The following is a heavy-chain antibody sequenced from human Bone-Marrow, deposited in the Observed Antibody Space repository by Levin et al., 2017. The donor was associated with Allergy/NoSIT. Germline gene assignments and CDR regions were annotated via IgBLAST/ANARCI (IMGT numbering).Heavy chain of an antibody. CDR3: AREVRYSSSWYGWFDP. D-gene: IGHD6-13*01. V-gene: IGHV3-7*01. CDR2: IKQDGSVK. J-gene: IGHJ5*02. CDR1: GFPFSSYW. Sequence: LSLTCAASGFPFSSYWMSWVRQAPGKGLEWVANIKQDGSVKYYVDSVKGRFTISRDNAKNSLYLQMNSLRAEDTAVYYCAREVRYSSSWYGWFDPWGQGTLVTVSS.